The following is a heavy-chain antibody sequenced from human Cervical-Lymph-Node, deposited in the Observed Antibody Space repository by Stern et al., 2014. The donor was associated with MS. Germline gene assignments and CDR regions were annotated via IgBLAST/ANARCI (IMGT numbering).Heavy chain of an antibody. V-gene: IGHV1-2*02. CDR3: AENMDV. J-gene: IGHJ6*02. CDR2: ISHKNGDT. CDR1: GFTFTNYY. Sequence: QVQLVESGAELKKPGASVQVSCKPSGFTFTNYYIHWLRQAPGQRPEWMGRISHKNGDTNYAAKFQGRVTMTRDTSVDLVSLEVTRLRFDDTAVYYCAENMDVWGQGTTVTVSS.